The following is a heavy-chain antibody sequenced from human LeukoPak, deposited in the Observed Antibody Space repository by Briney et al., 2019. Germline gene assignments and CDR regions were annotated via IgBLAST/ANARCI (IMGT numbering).Heavy chain of an antibody. V-gene: IGHV4-39*01. CDR3: ARQRRYYYGSGSPGHFDY. CDR2: INHSGST. CDR1: GGSISSSSHY. J-gene: IGHJ4*02. Sequence: SETLSLTCTVSGGSISSSSHYWGWIRQPPGKGLEWIGEINHSGSTNYNPSLKSRVTISVDTSKNQFSLKLSSVTAADTAVYYCARQRRYYYGSGSPGHFDYWGQGTLVTVSS. D-gene: IGHD3-10*01.